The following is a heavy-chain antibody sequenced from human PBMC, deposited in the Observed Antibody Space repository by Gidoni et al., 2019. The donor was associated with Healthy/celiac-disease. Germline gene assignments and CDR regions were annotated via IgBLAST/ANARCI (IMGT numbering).Heavy chain of an antibody. V-gene: IGHV4-39*07. CDR3: ARDYSSGWESLDY. D-gene: IGHD6-19*01. J-gene: IGHJ4*02. CDR2: IYYSGST. Sequence: QLQLQESGPGLVKPSETLSLTCPVSGGSLSSSSYYWGWIRQPPGKGLEWIGSIYYSGSTYYNPSLKSRVTISVDTSKNQFSLKLSSVTAADTAVYYCARDYSSGWESLDYWGQGTLVTVSS. CDR1: GGSLSSSSYY.